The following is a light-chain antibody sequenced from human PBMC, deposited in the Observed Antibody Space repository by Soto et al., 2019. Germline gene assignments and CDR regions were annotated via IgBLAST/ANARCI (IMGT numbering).Light chain of an antibody. Sequence: EIVLTQSPGTLSLSPGERATLSCRASQSVSSSYFAWYQQKPGQAPRLLIYGASSRATGIPDRFSGGGSGTDFTLTISRLEPEDFAVYYCQQYGNSPPYTFGQGTKLEIK. CDR3: QQYGNSPPYT. J-gene: IGKJ2*01. CDR1: QSVSSSY. CDR2: GAS. V-gene: IGKV3-20*01.